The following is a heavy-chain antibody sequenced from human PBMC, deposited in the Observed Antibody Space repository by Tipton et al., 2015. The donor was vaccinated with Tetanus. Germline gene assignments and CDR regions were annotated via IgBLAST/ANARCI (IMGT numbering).Heavy chain of an antibody. J-gene: IGHJ6*02. D-gene: IGHD6-6*01. Sequence: SLRLSCAASGFTVSSNYMSWVRQAPGKGLEWVSVIYSGGSTYYADSVKGRFTISRDNSKNTLYLQMNSLRAEDTAVYYCAKVAAQDGMDVWGQGTTVTVSS. CDR2: IYSGGST. CDR1: GFTVSSNY. V-gene: IGHV3-66*01. CDR3: AKVAAQDGMDV.